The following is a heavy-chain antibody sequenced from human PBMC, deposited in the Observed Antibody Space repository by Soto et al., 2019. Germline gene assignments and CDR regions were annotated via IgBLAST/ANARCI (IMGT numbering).Heavy chain of an antibody. J-gene: IGHJ4*02. V-gene: IGHV3-48*01. Sequence: PGGSVRLSCAASGFTFSSYSLNWVRQAPGKGLEWVSYISSSSSTIYYADSVKGRFTISRDNAKNSLYLQMNSLRAEDTAVYYCARDRYFYSNYPPGPVDYWGQGTLVTVSS. CDR3: ARDRYFYSNYPPGPVDY. D-gene: IGHD4-4*01. CDR2: ISSSSSTI. CDR1: GFTFSSYS.